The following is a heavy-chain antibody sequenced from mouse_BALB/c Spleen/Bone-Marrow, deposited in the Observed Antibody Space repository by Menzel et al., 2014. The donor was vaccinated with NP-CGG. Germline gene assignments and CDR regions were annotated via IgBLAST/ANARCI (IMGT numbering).Heavy chain of an antibody. CDR3: PRDSGRTAWFAY. D-gene: IGHD1-1*01. J-gene: IGHJ3*01. CDR2: INPTCDYT. V-gene: IGHV1-4*01. Sequence: VQLQESGAELARPGASVKMSCEASGYTFSFYTMYWVKQRPGQGLEWIGYINPTCDYTDYNQKFKDKATLTADKSSSTAYMQLSSLTSEDTAVYYCPRDSGRTAWFAYWGQGTLVTVSA. CDR1: GYTFSFYT.